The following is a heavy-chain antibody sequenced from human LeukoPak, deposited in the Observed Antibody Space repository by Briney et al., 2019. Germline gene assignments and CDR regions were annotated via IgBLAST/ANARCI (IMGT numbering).Heavy chain of an antibody. J-gene: IGHJ3*02. D-gene: IGHD3-10*01. CDR3: ARIRVNAFDI. CDR1: GGSINYGTSS. CDR2: IYQSGTT. V-gene: IGHV4-30-2*02. Sequence: SQTLSLTCTVSGGSINYGTSSWSWIRQPPGQGPEWIGYIYQSGTTYYNPSLKSRVTMSVDTSKNQFSLKLSSVTAADTAVYYCARIRVNAFDIWGQGTMVTVSS.